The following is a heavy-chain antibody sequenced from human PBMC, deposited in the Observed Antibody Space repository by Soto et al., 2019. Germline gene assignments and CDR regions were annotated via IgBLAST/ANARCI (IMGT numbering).Heavy chain of an antibody. V-gene: IGHV1-69*12. D-gene: IGHD2-2*01. CDR1: GGTFSSYA. J-gene: IGHJ6*02. CDR2: IISIFGTA. Sequence: QVQLVQSGAEVKKPGSSVKVSCKASGGTFSSYAISWVRQAPGQGLEWMGGIISIFGTANYAQKVQGRVTITADESTSTAYMGLSSLRSEDTAVYYCARHVPAAGYYYGMDVGGQGTTVTVSS. CDR3: ARHVPAAGYYYGMDV.